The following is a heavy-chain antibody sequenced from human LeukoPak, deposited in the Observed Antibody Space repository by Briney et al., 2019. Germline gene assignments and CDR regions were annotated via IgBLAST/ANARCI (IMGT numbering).Heavy chain of an antibody. CDR1: GFTFSSSA. CDR2: ISNNGGYT. V-gene: IGHV3-23*01. CDR3: AGRHCSGGGCYFAGADPFDY. D-gene: IGHD2-15*01. Sequence: GGSLRLSCAASGFTFSSSAMSWVRQAPGKGLEWVSAISNNGGYTYYADSVQGRFTISRDTSKNTLYLQMNSLRAEDTAVYFCAGRHCSGGGCYFAGADPFDYWGQGTLVTVSS. J-gene: IGHJ4*02.